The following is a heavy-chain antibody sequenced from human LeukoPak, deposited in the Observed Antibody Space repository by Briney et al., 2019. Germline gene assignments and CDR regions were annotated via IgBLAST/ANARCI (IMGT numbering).Heavy chain of an antibody. CDR1: GFNVTTNY. CDR2: IYSGGTT. V-gene: IGHV3-53*01. J-gene: IGHJ4*02. CDR3: ARGRRDGYNLGY. D-gene: IGHD5-24*01. Sequence: PGGSLRLSCAASGFNVTTNYMSWVRQAPGKGLEWVSVIYSGGTTYYAHSVKGRFTISRDISKNTLSLQMNSLRAEDTAVYYCARGRRDGYNLGYWGEGTLVAVSS.